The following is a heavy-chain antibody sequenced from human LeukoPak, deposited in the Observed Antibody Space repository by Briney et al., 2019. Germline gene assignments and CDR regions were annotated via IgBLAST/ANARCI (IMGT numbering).Heavy chain of an antibody. Sequence: GGSLRLSCAASGFTFDDYAMHWVRQAPGKGLEWVSGISWNSGSIGYADSVKGRFTISRDNAKNSLYLQMNSLRAEDTALYYCAMGSGPIYDSSGYSLSNWGQGTLVTVSS. J-gene: IGHJ4*02. CDR1: GFTFDDYA. D-gene: IGHD3-22*01. CDR2: ISWNSGSI. V-gene: IGHV3-9*01. CDR3: AMGSGPIYDSSGYSLSN.